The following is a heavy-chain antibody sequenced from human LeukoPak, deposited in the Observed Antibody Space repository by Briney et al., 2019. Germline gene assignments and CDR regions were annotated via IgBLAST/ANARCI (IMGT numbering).Heavy chain of an antibody. CDR3: ARGSYYDSSGPKLYDY. CDR1: GYTFTSYY. CDR2: INPSGGST. J-gene: IGHJ4*02. V-gene: IGHV1-46*01. Sequence: ASVKVSCKASGYTFTSYYMHWVGQAPGQGLEWMGIINPSGGSTSYAQKFQGRVTMTRDMSTSTVYMELSSLRSEDTAVYYCARGSYYDSSGPKLYDYWGQGTLVTVSS. D-gene: IGHD3-22*01.